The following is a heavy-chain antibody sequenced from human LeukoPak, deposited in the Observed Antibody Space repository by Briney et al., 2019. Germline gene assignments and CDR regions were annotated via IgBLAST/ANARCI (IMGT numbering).Heavy chain of an antibody. CDR2: ISSGSDDI. CDR1: GFTFRNFN. V-gene: IGHV3-21*01. D-gene: IGHD6-13*01. CDR3: ARETGSGWYYFEY. Sequence: GGSLRLSCAASGFTFRNFNMNWVRQAPGKGLEWVSSISSGSDDIYYADSVRGRFTISRDNGKNSMYLQMNSLRAEDTAIYYCARETGSGWYYFEYWGQGTLVTVSS. J-gene: IGHJ4*02.